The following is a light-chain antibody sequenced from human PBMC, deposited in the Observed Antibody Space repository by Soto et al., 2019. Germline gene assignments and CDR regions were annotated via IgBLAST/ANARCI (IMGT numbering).Light chain of an antibody. V-gene: IGKV3-20*01. CDR3: QQYGSSHHPTT. J-gene: IGKJ5*01. Sequence: EIVLTQSPGTLSLSPGERATLSCRASQSVTSTYLGWYQQKPGQAPRLLMYGVSVRDTGIPDRFSGSGSGTDFTLTISRLEAEDFAVYYCQQYGSSHHPTTCGQGTRLEIK. CDR2: GVS. CDR1: QSVTSTY.